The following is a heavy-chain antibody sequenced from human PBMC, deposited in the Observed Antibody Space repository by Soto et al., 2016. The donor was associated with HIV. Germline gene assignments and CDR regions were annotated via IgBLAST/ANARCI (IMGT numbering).Heavy chain of an antibody. V-gene: IGHV1-8*03. CDR1: GYTFTSYD. J-gene: IGHJ6*03. Sequence: QVQLVQSGAEVKKPGASVKVSCKASGYTFTSYDINWVRQATGQGLEWMGWMNPNSGNTGYAQKFQGRVTITRNTSISTAYMELSSLRSEDTAVYYCARGERITMGSGEDPPYTYYMDVWGKGTTVTVSS. CDR3: ARGERITMGSGEDPPYTYYMDV. CDR2: MNPNSGNT. D-gene: IGHD3-10*01.